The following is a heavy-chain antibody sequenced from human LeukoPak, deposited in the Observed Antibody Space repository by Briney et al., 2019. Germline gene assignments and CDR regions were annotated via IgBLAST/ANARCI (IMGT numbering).Heavy chain of an antibody. Sequence: GASVKVSCKASGGTFSSYGISWVRQAPGQGLEWMGWISAYNSNTNYAQKLQGRVTMTTDTSTSTAYMELRSLRSDDTAVYYCAREGSDNIVGATRKRPDLDYWGQGTLVTVSS. CDR1: GGTFSSYG. J-gene: IGHJ4*02. D-gene: IGHD1-26*01. CDR3: AREGSDNIVGATRKRPDLDY. V-gene: IGHV1-18*01. CDR2: ISAYNSNT.